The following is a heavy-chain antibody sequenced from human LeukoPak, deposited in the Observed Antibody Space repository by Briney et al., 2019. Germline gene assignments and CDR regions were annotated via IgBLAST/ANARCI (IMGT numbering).Heavy chain of an antibody. CDR3: ARTAARRFDY. J-gene: IGHJ4*02. D-gene: IGHD6-6*01. V-gene: IGHV1-46*01. CDR1: GYTFPSYF. Sequence: ASVKVSCKASGYTFPSYFMHWVRQAPGQGLEWMGIINPTGGSTTYAQKFQGRVTMTRDTSTSTVYMELSSLRSDDTAVYCCARTAARRFDYWGQGTLVTVSS. CDR2: INPTGGST.